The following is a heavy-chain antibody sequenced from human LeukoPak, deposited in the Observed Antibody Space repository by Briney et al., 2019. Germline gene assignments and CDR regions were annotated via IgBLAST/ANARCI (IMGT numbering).Heavy chain of an antibody. J-gene: IGHJ6*03. CDR1: GYSFTSYW. CDR3: ARLDCGSWTYYYYMDV. D-gene: IGHD6-13*01. V-gene: IGHV5-51*01. Sequence: SGESLKISSEGSGYSFTSYWIGWVRQMPGKGLEWMGIIYPGDSDTRYSPSFQGQVTISADKSISTAYLQWSSLKASDTAMYYCARLDCGSWTYYYYMDVWGKGTTVTVSS. CDR2: IYPGDSDT.